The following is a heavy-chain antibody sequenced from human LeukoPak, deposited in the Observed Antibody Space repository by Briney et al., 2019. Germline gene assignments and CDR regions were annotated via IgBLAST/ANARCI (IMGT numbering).Heavy chain of an antibody. CDR2: INPNSGGT. CDR3: ANLWFGELGGDY. V-gene: IGHV1-2*02. CDR1: GYTFTGYY. Sequence: ASVKVSRKASGYTFTGYYMHWVRQAPGQGLEWMGWINPNSGGTNYAQKFQGRVTMTRDTSISTAYMELSRLRSDDTAVYYGANLWFGELGGDYWGQGTLVTVSS. J-gene: IGHJ4*02. D-gene: IGHD3-10*01.